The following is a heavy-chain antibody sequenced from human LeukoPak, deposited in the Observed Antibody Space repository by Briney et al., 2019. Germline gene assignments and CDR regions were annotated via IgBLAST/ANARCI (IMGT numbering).Heavy chain of an antibody. D-gene: IGHD6-19*01. J-gene: IGHJ3*02. V-gene: IGHV5-51*01. CDR3: ARHIAAVAGIDAFDI. Sequence: PGESLKISCKGSGYSFTSYWIGWVRQMPGKGLEWMGIIYPGDSDTRYNPSFQGQVTISADKSISTAYLQWSSLKASDTAMYYCARHIAAVAGIDAFDIWGQGTMVTVSS. CDR1: GYSFTSYW. CDR2: IYPGDSDT.